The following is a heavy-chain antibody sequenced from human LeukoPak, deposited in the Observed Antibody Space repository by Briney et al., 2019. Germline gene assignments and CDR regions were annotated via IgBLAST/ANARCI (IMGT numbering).Heavy chain of an antibody. V-gene: IGHV3-30*04. CDR2: ISYDGSNK. CDR1: GFTFSSYA. D-gene: IGHD6-19*01. J-gene: IGHJ4*02. Sequence: GGSLRLSCAASGFTFSSYAMHWVRQAPGKGLEWVAVISYDGSNKYYADSVKGRFTISRDNSKNTLYLQMNSLRAEDTAVYYCARVRYSSGHYYDYWGQGTLVTVSS. CDR3: ARVRYSSGHYYDY.